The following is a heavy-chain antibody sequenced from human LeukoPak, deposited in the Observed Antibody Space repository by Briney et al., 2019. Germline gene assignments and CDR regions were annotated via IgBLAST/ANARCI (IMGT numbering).Heavy chain of an antibody. D-gene: IGHD6-19*01. CDR3: AREEAGSGWYHGDFDY. CDR1: GDSVSGNSAA. CDR2: TYYRSKWYN. Sequence: SQTLSLTCAISGDSVSGNSAAWNWIRQSPSRGLEWLGRTYYRSKWYNDYAVSVKSRITINPDTSKNQFSLQLNSVTPEDTAVYYCAREEAGSGWYHGDFDYWGQGTLVTVSS. J-gene: IGHJ4*02. V-gene: IGHV6-1*01.